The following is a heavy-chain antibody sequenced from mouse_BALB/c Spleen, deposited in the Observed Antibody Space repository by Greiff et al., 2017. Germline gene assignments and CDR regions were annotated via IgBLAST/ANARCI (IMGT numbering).Heavy chain of an antibody. CDR1: GFTFSSYG. D-gene: IGHD2-10*01. Sequence: EVQVVESGGGLVQPGGSLKLSCAASGFTFSSYGMSWVRQTPDKRLELVATINSNGGSTYYPDSVKGRFTISRDNAKNTLYLQMSSLKSEDTAMYYCARDRAYYGNLFAYWGQGTLVTVSA. V-gene: IGHV5-6-3*01. CDR3: ARDRAYYGNLFAY. CDR2: INSNGGST. J-gene: IGHJ3*01.